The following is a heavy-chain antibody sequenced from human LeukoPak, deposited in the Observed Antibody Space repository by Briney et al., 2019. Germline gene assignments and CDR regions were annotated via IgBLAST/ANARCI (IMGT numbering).Heavy chain of an antibody. CDR2: IYYSGST. CDR3: AREGVITGTTIDYAFDI. Sequence: SETLSLTCTVSGGSISSYYWSWIRQPPGKGLEWIGYIYYSGSTNYNPSLKSRVTISADTSKNQFSLKLSSVTAADTAVYYCAREGVITGTTIDYAFDIWGQGTMVTVSS. D-gene: IGHD1-7*01. J-gene: IGHJ3*02. V-gene: IGHV4-59*01. CDR1: GGSISSYY.